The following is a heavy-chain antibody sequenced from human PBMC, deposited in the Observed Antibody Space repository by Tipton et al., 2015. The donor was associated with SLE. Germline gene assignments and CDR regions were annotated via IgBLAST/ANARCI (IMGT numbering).Heavy chain of an antibody. Sequence: QLVQSGAGVKKPGESLKISCKGFGYSFNTYWIAWVRQMPGKGLAWVGIIYPDDSDTRYSPSFQGQVTISADKSISTAYLQWSSLKASDTAMYYCARRFLGNSGWLRQIDYWGQGTLVTVSS. J-gene: IGHJ4*02. CDR3: ARRFLGNSGWLRQIDY. CDR1: GYSFNTYW. CDR2: IYPDDSDT. V-gene: IGHV5-51*01. D-gene: IGHD6-19*01.